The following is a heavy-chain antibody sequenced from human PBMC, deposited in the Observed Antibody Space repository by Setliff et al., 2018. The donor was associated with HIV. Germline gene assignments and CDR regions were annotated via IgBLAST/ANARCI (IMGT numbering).Heavy chain of an antibody. D-gene: IGHD3-3*01. V-gene: IGHV1-3*01. CDR3: ASSTVTVFGVVPYYFDY. J-gene: IGHJ4*02. CDR1: GYTFISFA. Sequence: ASVKVSCKASGYTFISFAIHWVRQAPGQRLEWMGWINVGNGNTKYSQNFQGRVTFTRDTFASTAYMELSSLRSEDMAVYYCASSTVTVFGVVPYYFDYWGQGTLVTVSS. CDR2: INVGNGNT.